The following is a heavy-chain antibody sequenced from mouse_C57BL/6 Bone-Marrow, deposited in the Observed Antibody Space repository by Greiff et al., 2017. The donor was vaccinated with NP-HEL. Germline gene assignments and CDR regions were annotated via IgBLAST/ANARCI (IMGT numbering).Heavy chain of an antibody. V-gene: IGHV1-80*01. CDR1: GYAFSSYW. Sequence: QVQLQQSGAELVKPGASVKISCKASGYAFSSYWMNWVKQRPGKGLEWIGQIYPGDGDTNYNGKFKGKATLTADKSSSTAYMQLSSLTSEDSAVYFCARVVYYDYDRYFDYWGQGTTLTVSS. CDR2: IYPGDGDT. D-gene: IGHD2-4*01. J-gene: IGHJ2*01. CDR3: ARVVYYDYDRYFDY.